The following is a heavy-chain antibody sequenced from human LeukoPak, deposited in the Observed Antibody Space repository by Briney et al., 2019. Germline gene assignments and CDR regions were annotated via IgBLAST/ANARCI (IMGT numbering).Heavy chain of an antibody. CDR3: ARDITTGTTRFDP. CDR2: IHAGTGNT. CDR1: GYTFISYA. J-gene: IGHJ5*02. Sequence: GASVKVSCTASGYTFISYAIHWVRQAPGQRLEWMGWIHAGTGNTKYSQKFQGRVTITRDTSASTVYMELSRLRPEDTAVYYCARDITTGTTRFDPWGQGTLVTVSS. V-gene: IGHV1-3*01. D-gene: IGHD1-1*01.